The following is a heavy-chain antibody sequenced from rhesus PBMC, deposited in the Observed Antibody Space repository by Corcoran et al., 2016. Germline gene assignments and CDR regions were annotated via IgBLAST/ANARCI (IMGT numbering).Heavy chain of an antibody. Sequence: QVQLQQWGEGLVKPSETLSLTCAVYGDSISGYHYWSWIRQPPGKGLEWIGYLYGERATANYNPSLKNRVTISKDTSKNQLSLSLSSVTAADTAVYYWARVNTVTYDWGQGVLVTVSS. D-gene: IGHD4-23*01. CDR3: ARVNTVTYD. J-gene: IGHJ4*01. CDR2: LYGERATA. CDR1: GDSISGYHY. V-gene: IGHV4-73*01.